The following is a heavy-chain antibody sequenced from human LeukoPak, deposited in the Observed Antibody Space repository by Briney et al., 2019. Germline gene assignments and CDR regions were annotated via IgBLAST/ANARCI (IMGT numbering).Heavy chain of an antibody. Sequence: GGSLRLSCAASGFTFSSYALHWARQAPGKGLEWVAVISYDGSNKYYADSVKGRFIISRDSSKNTLYLQMNSLRGEDTAAYYCAKDRPPDYGGGQGTLVTVSS. J-gene: IGHJ4*02. CDR2: ISYDGSNK. CDR3: AKDRPPDYG. CDR1: GFTFSSYA. D-gene: IGHD4-17*01. V-gene: IGHV3-30-3*01.